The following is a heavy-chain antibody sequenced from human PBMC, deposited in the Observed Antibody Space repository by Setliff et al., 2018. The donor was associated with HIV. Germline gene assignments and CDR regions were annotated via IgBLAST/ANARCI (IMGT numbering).Heavy chain of an antibody. J-gene: IGHJ4*01. D-gene: IGHD3-10*01. CDR3: ASTDNTGYKIDY. CDR2: IYYSGST. V-gene: IGHV4-39*01. CDR1: NGSISRSSYY. Sequence: SETLSLTCAVSNGSISRSSYYWGWIRQPPGKGPEWVGSIYYSGSTYYSPSLKSRVTISVDTSKRQSFLHLTSVTAADTAVYFCASTDNTGYKIDYWGQGALVTVSS.